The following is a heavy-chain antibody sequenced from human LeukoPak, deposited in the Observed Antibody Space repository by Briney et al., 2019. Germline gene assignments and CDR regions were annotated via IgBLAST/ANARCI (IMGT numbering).Heavy chain of an antibody. CDR3: ARDSAAAGTLVDY. Sequence: GASVKVSCKASGYTFTGYYMHWVRQAPGQGLEWMGWINPNSGGTNYAQKFQGRVTMTTDTSTSTAYMELRSLRSDDTAVYYCARDSAAAGTLVDYWGQGTLVTVSS. J-gene: IGHJ4*02. CDR2: INPNSGGT. D-gene: IGHD6-13*01. CDR1: GYTFTGYY. V-gene: IGHV1-2*02.